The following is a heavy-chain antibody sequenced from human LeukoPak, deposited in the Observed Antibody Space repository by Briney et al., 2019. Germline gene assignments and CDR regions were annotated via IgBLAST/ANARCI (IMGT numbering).Heavy chain of an antibody. CDR1: GYSFTSYW. CDR2: IYPGDSDT. V-gene: IGHV5-51*01. D-gene: IGHD3-10*01. J-gene: IGHJ5*02. CDR3: ARSDGSGSYFTRGNWFDP. Sequence: PGESLKISRKGSGYSFTSYWIGWVRQMPGKGLEWMGIIYPGDSDTRYSPSFQGQVTISADKSISTAYLQWSSLKASDTAMYYCARSDGSGSYFTRGNWFDPWGQGTLVTVSS.